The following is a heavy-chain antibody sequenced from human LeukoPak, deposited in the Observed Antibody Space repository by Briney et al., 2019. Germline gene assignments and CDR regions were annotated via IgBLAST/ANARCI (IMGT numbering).Heavy chain of an antibody. J-gene: IGHJ4*02. V-gene: IGHV3-53*01. CDR2: IYSGGST. Sequence: GGSLRLSCAASGFTVSSNYMSWVRQAPGKGLEWVSVIYSGGSTYYADSVKGRFTLSRDNSKNTLYLQMNSLRAEDTAVYYCAKGSGYSSGWYGGHFDYWGQGTLVTVSS. D-gene: IGHD6-19*01. CDR3: AKGSGYSSGWYGGHFDY. CDR1: GFTVSSNY.